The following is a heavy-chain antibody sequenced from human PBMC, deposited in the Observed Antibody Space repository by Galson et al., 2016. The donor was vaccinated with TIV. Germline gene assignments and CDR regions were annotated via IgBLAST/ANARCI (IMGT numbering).Heavy chain of an antibody. CDR3: AKAPGVSSPSWGLYDYHYHVDV. V-gene: IGHV4-61*08. J-gene: IGHJ6*02. Sequence: ETLSLTCTVSDDSLSSGDYYWSWIRQPPGEGPDWIGSVSYSGTTDYNPSLRSRVTISVDKSKNQFSLKLRSLTAADTAVYYCAKAPGVSSPSWGLYDYHYHVDVWGQRTSVTVSS. CDR1: DDSLSSGDYY. D-gene: IGHD2-2*01. CDR2: VSYSGTT.